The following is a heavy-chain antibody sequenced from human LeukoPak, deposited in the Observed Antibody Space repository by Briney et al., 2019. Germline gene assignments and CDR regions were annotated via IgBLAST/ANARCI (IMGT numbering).Heavy chain of an antibody. CDR2: ISGSGGST. CDR1: GFTFSSYA. J-gene: IGHJ4*02. D-gene: IGHD3-10*01. V-gene: IGHV3-23*01. Sequence: GRSLRLSCAASGFTFSSYAIHWVRQAPGKGLEWVSAISGSGGSTYYADSVKGRFTISRDNSKNTLYLQMNSLRAEDTAVYYCAKEQSLGGVDYWGQGTLVTVSS. CDR3: AKEQSLGGVDY.